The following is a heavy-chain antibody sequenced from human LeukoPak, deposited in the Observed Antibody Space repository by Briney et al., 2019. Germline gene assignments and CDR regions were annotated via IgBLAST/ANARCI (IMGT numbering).Heavy chain of an antibody. J-gene: IGHJ4*02. CDR2: IIPILGIA. V-gene: IGHV1-69*04. Sequence: SVKVSCKASGGTFSSYAISWVRQAPGQGLEWMGRIIPILGIANYAQKFQGRVTITADKSTSTAYMELSSLRSEDTAVYYCARAFDTAYYDYWGQGTLATVSS. CDR1: GGTFSSYA. D-gene: IGHD5-18*01. CDR3: ARAFDTAYYDY.